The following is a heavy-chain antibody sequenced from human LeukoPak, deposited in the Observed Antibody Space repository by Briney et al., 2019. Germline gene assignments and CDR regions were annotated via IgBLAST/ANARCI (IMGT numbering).Heavy chain of an antibody. V-gene: IGHV3-30-3*01. CDR3: ARDPSTLIVGALFDY. J-gene: IGHJ4*02. CDR2: ISYDGSNK. CDR1: GFTFSSYA. Sequence: PGGSLRLSCAASGFTFSSYAMHWVRLAPGKGLEWVAVISYDGSNKYYADSVKGRFTISRDNSKNTLYLQMNSLRAEDTAVYYCARDPSTLIVGALFDYWGQGTLVTVSS. D-gene: IGHD1-26*01.